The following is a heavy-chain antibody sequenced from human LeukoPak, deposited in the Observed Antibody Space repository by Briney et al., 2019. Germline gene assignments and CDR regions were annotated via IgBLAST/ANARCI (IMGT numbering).Heavy chain of an antibody. Sequence: GGSLRLSCAASGFTFSSYWMSWVRQAPGKGLEWVANIKQDGREKYYVDSVKGRFTISRDNAKNSLYLQMNSLRAEDTAVYYCARVEDYDILTGFDFWGQGTLVTVSS. D-gene: IGHD3-9*01. CDR3: ARVEDYDILTGFDF. J-gene: IGHJ4*02. V-gene: IGHV3-7*01. CDR1: GFTFSSYW. CDR2: IKQDGREK.